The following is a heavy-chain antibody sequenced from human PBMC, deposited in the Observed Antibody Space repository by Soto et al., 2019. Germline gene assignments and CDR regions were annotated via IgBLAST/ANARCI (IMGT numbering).Heavy chain of an antibody. CDR2: IRAYNGNT. CDR3: ARESTNQRLVPWFGP. J-gene: IGHJ5*02. Sequence: QVQLVQSGAEVKKPGASVKVSCKASGYTFTSYGISWVRQAPGQGLEWMGWIRAYNGNTNYAKKLQGRVTRTTDKSTSTADKELKGLRSDETAVYCCARESTNQRLVPWFGPWGQGTLVTLSS. CDR1: GYTFTSYG. V-gene: IGHV1-18*01. D-gene: IGHD6-13*01.